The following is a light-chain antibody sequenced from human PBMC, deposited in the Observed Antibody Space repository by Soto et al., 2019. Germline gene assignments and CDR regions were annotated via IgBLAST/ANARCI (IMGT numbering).Light chain of an antibody. V-gene: IGLV2-14*01. CDR2: EVS. CDR3: SSYTARSTWV. J-gene: IGLJ3*02. Sequence: QYALTQPASVSGSPGQSITISCTGTSSDVGGYNYVSWYQQHPGTSPKLMIYEVSNRPSGVSNRFSGSKSGNTASLIISGLQAEDEGDYYCSSYTARSTWVFGGGTQLTVL. CDR1: SSDVGGYNY.